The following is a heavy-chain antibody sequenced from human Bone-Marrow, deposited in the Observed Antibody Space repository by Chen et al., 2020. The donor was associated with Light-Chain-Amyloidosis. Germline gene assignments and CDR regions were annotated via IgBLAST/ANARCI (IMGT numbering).Heavy chain of an antibody. D-gene: IGHD6-19*01. J-gene: IGHJ4*02. CDR1: GFNFSSFG. V-gene: IGHV3-33*03. Sequence: VQLVESGGGLVQPGGSLRLSCATSGFNFSSFGMSWVRQAPGKGLEWVAVIWSDGSEIYYADSVKGRFTISRDNAKNTLYLQMNSLRAEDTAVYYCARVGAVSGLGYWGQGTLVTVSS. CDR3: ARVGAVSGLGY. CDR2: IWSDGSEI.